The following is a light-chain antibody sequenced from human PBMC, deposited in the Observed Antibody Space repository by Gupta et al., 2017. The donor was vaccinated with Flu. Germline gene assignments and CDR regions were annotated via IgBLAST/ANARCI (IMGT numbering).Light chain of an antibody. J-gene: IGKJ1*01. CDR2: DAS. CDR3: QQRSNWSWT. Sequence: EIVLTQSPATLSLSPGERATLSCRASQSVSSYLAWYQQKPGQAPRLLIYDASNRATGIPARFSGRGSVTDFTLTISSLEPEDFAVYYCQQRSNWSWTFGQGTKVEIK. V-gene: IGKV3-11*01. CDR1: QSVSSY.